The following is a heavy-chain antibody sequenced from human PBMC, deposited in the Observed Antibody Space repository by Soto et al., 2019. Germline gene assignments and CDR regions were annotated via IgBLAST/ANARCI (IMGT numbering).Heavy chain of an antibody. D-gene: IGHD3-9*01. CDR1: GFTFSDYG. J-gene: IGHJ5*02. CDR3: AKDRKEVRYSFAAPQFDP. V-gene: IGHV3-30*18. Sequence: QVQLVESGGGVVQPGKSLRLSCAASGFTFSDYGMHWVRQAPGKGLEWVALISYDGTDKYYADSVKGRFTISRDDSKNTLYLEMNSLRAEDTAVYYCAKDRKEVRYSFAAPQFDPWGQGTLVTVSS. CDR2: ISYDGTDK.